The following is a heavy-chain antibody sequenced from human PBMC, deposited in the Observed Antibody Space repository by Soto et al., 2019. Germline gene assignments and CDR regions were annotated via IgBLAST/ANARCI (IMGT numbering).Heavy chain of an antibody. J-gene: IGHJ4*02. D-gene: IGHD2-15*01. CDR2: INPNSGGT. V-gene: IGHV1-2*04. Sequence: QVQLVQSGAEVKKPGASVKVSCKASGYTFTGYYMHWVRQAPGQGLEWMGWINPNSGGTNYAQKFQGWVTMTRDTAISTAYMELSRLRSDDTAVDYCARGLSRGGSCTNDYWGQGNLVTVSS. CDR3: ARGLSRGGSCTNDY. CDR1: GYTFTGYY.